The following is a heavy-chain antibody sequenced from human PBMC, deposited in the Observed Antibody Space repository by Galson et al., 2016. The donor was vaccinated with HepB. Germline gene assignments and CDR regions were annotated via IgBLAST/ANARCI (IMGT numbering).Heavy chain of an antibody. CDR1: RFTFSSYS. CDR3: ARDPGRYCSGGFCYSNPDYNGMDV. J-gene: IGHJ6*02. V-gene: IGHV3-21*01. D-gene: IGHD2-15*01. CDR2: ITSRSNYR. Sequence: SLRLSCAASRFTFSSYSMNWVRQAPGKGLEWISSITSRSNYRYYADSVKGRFTISRDNTKNSLYLQVNSLRAEDTAVYYCARDPGRYCSGGFCYSNPDYNGMDVWGQGTTVIVSS.